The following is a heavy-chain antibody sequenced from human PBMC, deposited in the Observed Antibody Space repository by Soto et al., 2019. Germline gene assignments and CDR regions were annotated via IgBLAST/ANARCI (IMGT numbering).Heavy chain of an antibody. V-gene: IGHV1-69*13. D-gene: IGHD3-22*01. Sequence: SVKVPCKSSGGTFSSCAISWVRQAPGQGLEWMGGIIPIFGTANYAQKFQGRVTITADESTSTAYMELSSLRSEDTAVYYCASSSSSGYYYAAGAEYFQHWGQGTLVTVSS. CDR1: GGTFSSCA. CDR3: ASSSSSGYYYAAGAEYFQH. J-gene: IGHJ1*01. CDR2: IIPIFGTA.